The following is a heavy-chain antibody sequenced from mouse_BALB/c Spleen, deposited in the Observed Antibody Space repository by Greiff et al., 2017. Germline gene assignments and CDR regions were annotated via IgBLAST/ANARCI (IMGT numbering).Heavy chain of an antibody. Sequence: EVKVVESGGGLVQPGGSRKLSCAASGFTFSSFGMHWVRQAPEKGLEWVAYISSGSSTIYYADTVKGRFTISRDNPKNTLFLQMTSLRSEDTAMYYCARDYYYGSYYFDYWGQGTTLTVSS. CDR3: ARDYYYGSYYFDY. CDR1: GFTFSSFG. CDR2: ISSGSSTI. J-gene: IGHJ2*01. D-gene: IGHD1-1*01. V-gene: IGHV5-17*02.